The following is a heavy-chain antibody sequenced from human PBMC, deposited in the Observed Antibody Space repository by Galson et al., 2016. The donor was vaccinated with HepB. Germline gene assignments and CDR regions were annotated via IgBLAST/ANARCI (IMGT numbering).Heavy chain of an antibody. J-gene: IGHJ4*02. CDR2: IYYSGTT. D-gene: IGHD6-19*01. Sequence: TLSLTCTVSGDSISSSGFSWNWVRQRPGKGLEWIGYIYYSGTTYYNPSLKSRVSISVDTSNDHFSLKLTSVTAADTAVYYCGKQWLFRGIDFWGQGILVTGSS. CDR3: GKQWLFRGIDF. CDR1: GDSISSSGFS. V-gene: IGHV4-31*03.